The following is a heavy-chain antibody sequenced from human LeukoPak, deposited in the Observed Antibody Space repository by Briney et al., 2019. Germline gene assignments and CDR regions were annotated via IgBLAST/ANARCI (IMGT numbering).Heavy chain of an antibody. V-gene: IGHV3-7*01. CDR3: GRSMDV. Sequence: GGSLRLSCAASGFTFSSYWMHWVRQAPGKGLEWVANIKQDGSETHYVGSVKGRFSISRDNAKSSVYLQMHSLRAEDTAVYYCGRSMDVWGQGTTVTVSS. CDR1: GFTFSSYW. CDR2: IKQDGSET. J-gene: IGHJ6*02.